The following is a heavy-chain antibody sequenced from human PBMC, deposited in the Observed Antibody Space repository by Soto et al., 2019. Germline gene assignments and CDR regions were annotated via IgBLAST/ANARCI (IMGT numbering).Heavy chain of an antibody. V-gene: IGHV3-23*01. D-gene: IGHD6-19*01. CDR2: ISGSGGST. J-gene: IGHJ5*02. CDR3: AKDHSSVWEPLNWFDP. CDR1: GFTFSSYA. Sequence: PEGSLRLSCAASGFTFSSYAMSWVRQAPGKGLEWVSAISGSGGSTYYADSVKGRFTISGDNSKNTLYLQMNSLRAEDTAVYYCAKDHSSVWEPLNWFDPWGQGTLVTVSS.